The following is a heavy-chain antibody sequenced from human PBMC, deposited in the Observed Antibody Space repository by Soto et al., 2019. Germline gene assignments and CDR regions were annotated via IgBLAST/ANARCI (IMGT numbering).Heavy chain of an antibody. J-gene: IGHJ5*02. CDR3: AHRTNTVKWSFDP. CDR1: GFSLTTSGVG. Sequence: QITLKESGPTLVKPTQTLTLTCTFSGFSLTTSGVGVGWIRQPPGKALEWLALIYWDDDKRYSPSLKNRLTITKDTYKHQVVITMTNMDPADTATYSCAHRTNTVKWSFDPWGQGTLITVSS. V-gene: IGHV2-5*02. D-gene: IGHD4-17*01. CDR2: IYWDDDK.